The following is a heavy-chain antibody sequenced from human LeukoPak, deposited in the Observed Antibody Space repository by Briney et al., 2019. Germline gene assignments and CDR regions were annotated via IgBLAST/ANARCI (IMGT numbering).Heavy chain of an antibody. CDR1: GYALSNYG. V-gene: IGHV1-18*01. D-gene: IGHD4-11*01. CDR2: ISAYTGDT. Sequence: ASVKVSCKASGYALSNYGISWVRQAPGQGLEWMGWISAYTGDTKYAHNFQGRVTMTTDISTSTAHMELRSLRPDDTALYYCVRRQDTVSLDYWGQGTLSPSPQ. J-gene: IGHJ4*02. CDR3: VRRQDTVSLDY.